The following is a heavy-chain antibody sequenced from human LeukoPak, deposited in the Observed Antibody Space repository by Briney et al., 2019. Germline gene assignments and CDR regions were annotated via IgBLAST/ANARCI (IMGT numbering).Heavy chain of an antibody. J-gene: IGHJ4*02. CDR3: ARSGYYDSSGYFDY. D-gene: IGHD3-22*01. CDR1: GVSISSYY. CDR2: MYHSGST. V-gene: IGHV4-38-2*02. Sequence: PSETLSLTCTVSGVSISSYYWGWIRQPPGKGLEWIGSMYHSGSTNYNPSLKSRVTISVDTSKNQFFLKPSSVTAADTAVYYCARSGYYDSSGYFDYWGQGTLVTVSS.